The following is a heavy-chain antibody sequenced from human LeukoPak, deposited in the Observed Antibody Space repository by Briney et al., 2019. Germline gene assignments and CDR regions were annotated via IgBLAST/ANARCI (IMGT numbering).Heavy chain of an antibody. J-gene: IGHJ4*02. Sequence: GGSLRLSCAASGFTFSNYRLHWVRQAPGKGLVWVSRISSDGSSTSYADSVKGRFSISRDNAKNTLYLQMNSLRAEDTAVYYCARGPNSNWSGLDFWGQGTLLTVSS. CDR2: ISSDGSST. CDR3: ARGPNSNWSGLDF. D-gene: IGHD6-6*01. CDR1: GFTFSNYR. V-gene: IGHV3-74*01.